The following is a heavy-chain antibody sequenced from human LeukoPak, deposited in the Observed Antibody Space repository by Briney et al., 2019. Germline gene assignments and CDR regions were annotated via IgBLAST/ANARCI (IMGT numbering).Heavy chain of an antibody. CDR1: GGSISSYY. D-gene: IGHD6-19*01. Sequence: KRSETLSLTCTVSGGSISSYYWSWIRQPPGKGLEWIGYIYYSGSTNYNPSLKSRVTISVDTSKNQFSLKLSSVTAADTAVYYCAGAEYSSGWYVHYWGQGTLVTVSS. CDR2: IYYSGST. J-gene: IGHJ4*02. V-gene: IGHV4-59*01. CDR3: AGAEYSSGWYVHY.